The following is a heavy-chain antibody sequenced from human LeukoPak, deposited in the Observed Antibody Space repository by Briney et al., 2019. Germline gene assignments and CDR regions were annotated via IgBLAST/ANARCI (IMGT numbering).Heavy chain of an antibody. CDR2: IRSKANSYAT. CDR3: TRDLTDY. CDR1: GFTFSGSA. V-gene: IGHV3-73*01. Sequence: GGSLRLSCAASGFTFSGSAMHWVRQASGKGLEGVGRIRSKANSYATAYAASVKGRFTISRDDSKNTAYLQMNSLKTEHTAVYYCTRDLTDYWGQGTLVTVSS. J-gene: IGHJ4*02.